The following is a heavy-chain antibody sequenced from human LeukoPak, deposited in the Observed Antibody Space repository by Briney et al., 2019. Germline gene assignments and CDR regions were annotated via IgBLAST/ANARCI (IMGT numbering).Heavy chain of an antibody. D-gene: IGHD6-19*01. V-gene: IGHV4-59*01. CDR3: ARGTAGTRGVNWFDP. CDR1: GGSISSYY. Sequence: SSETLSLTCTVSGGSISSYYWSWIRQPPGKGLEWIGYIYYSGSTNYNPSLKSRVTISVDTSKNQFSLKLSSVTAADTAVYYCARGTAGTRGVNWFDPWGQGTLVTVSS. J-gene: IGHJ5*02. CDR2: IYYSGST.